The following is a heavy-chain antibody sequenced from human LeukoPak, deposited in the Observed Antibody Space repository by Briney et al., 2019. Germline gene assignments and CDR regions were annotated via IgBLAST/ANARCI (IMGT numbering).Heavy chain of an antibody. D-gene: IGHD6-13*01. CDR1: GGTINGYD. CDR2: IYYSGST. CDR3: ARGGHTYSSSWSWFDP. V-gene: IGHV4-59*01. Sequence: SGTLSLTCTVSGGTINGYDWSWIRQPPGKGLEWIGDIYYSGSTDYNPSLKSRITISVDASKNRFSLKLRSVTAADTAVYYCARGGHTYSSSWSWFDPWGQGTLVTVSS. J-gene: IGHJ5*02.